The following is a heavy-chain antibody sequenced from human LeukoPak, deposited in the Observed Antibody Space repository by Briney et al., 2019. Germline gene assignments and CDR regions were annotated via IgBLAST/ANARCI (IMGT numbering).Heavy chain of an antibody. D-gene: IGHD2-2*01. J-gene: IGHJ4*02. CDR3: TRHSGGGDIVVVPAAGFDY. V-gene: IGHV3-73*01. CDR2: IRSKANSYAT. Sequence: GGSLRLSCAASGFTFSGSAMHWVRQASGKGLEWVGRIRSKANSYATAYAASVKGRFTISRDDSKKTAYLQMNSLKTEDTAVYYCTRHSGGGDIVVVPAAGFDYWGQGTLVTVSS. CDR1: GFTFSGSA.